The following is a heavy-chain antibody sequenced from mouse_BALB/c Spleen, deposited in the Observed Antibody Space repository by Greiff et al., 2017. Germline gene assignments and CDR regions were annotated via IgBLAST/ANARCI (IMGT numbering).Heavy chain of an antibody. CDR3: ARHEGYLSYYAMDY. CDR1: GFTFSSYT. Sequence: DVMLVESGGGLVQPGGSLKLSCAASGFTFSSYTMSWVRQTPEKRLEWVAYISNGGGSTYYPDTVKGRFTISRDNAKNTLYLQMSSLKSEDTAMYYCARHEGYLSYYAMDYWGQGTSVTVSS. J-gene: IGHJ4*01. V-gene: IGHV5-12-2*01. CDR2: ISNGGGST. D-gene: IGHD2-3*01.